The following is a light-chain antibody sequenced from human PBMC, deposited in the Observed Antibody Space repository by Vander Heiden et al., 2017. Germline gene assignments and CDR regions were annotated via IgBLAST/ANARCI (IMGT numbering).Light chain of an antibody. CDR3: QSADSSGTS. J-gene: IGLJ2*01. Sequence: SYELTQPPSVSVPPGQTARITCSGDALPKQYAYWYQQQPGQAPLLVIFKDSERPSGIPERFSGSSSGTTVTLTISGVQAEDEADYYCQSADSSGTSFGGGTKLTVL. CDR2: KDS. V-gene: IGLV3-25*03. CDR1: ALPKQY.